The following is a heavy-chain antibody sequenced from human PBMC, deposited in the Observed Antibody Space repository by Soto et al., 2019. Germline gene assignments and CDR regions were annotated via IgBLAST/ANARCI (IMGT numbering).Heavy chain of an antibody. J-gene: IGHJ5*02. D-gene: IGHD6-19*01. CDR2: ISYDGSNK. V-gene: IGHV3-30*18. Sequence: QVQLVESGGGVVQPGRSLRLSCAASGFTFSSYGMHWVRQAPGKGLEWVAVISYDGSNKYYADSVKGRFTISRDNSKNTLYLQMNSLRAEDMVVYYCAKDRKGYSSGWGVPCWFDPWGQGTPVTVSS. CDR1: GFTFSSYG. CDR3: AKDRKGYSSGWGVPCWFDP.